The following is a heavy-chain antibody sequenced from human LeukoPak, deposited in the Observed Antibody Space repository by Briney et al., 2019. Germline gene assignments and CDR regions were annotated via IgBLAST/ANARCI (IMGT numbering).Heavy chain of an antibody. Sequence: ASVKVSCKASGYIFTTYPIHWVRQAPGQRLEWMGWMNADNGGTIYSQKFQGRVTITRDTSASTAYVELSSLTSEDTAVYYCAREHKYSSSWYPAYWGQGTLVTVS. CDR1: GYIFTTYP. J-gene: IGHJ4*02. CDR2: MNADNGGT. V-gene: IGHV1-3*01. D-gene: IGHD6-13*01. CDR3: AREHKYSSSWYPAY.